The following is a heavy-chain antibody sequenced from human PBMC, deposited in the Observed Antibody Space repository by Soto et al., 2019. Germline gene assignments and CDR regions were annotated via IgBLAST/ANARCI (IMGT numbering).Heavy chain of an antibody. D-gene: IGHD5-12*01. J-gene: IGHJ3*02. Sequence: GGSLRLSCAASGFTVSSNYMSWVRQAPGKGLEWVSVIYSGGSTYYADSVKGRFTISRDNSKNTLYLQMNSLRAEDTAVYYCASNYWIRWPNAFYIWGQGTMVTVSS. CDR3: ASNYWIRWPNAFYI. V-gene: IGHV3-66*01. CDR2: IYSGGST. CDR1: GFTVSSNY.